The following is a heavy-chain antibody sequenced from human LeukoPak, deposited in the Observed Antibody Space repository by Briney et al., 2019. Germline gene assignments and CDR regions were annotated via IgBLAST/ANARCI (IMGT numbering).Heavy chain of an antibody. V-gene: IGHV5-10-1*01. Sequence: GESLKISCKGSGYSFTSYWISWVRQMPGKGLEWMGRIDPSDSYTNYSPSFQGHVTISADKSISTAYLQWSSPKASDTAMYYCARQQGAPPDYWGQGTLVTVSS. J-gene: IGHJ4*02. D-gene: IGHD1-26*01. CDR3: ARQQGAPPDY. CDR1: GYSFTSYW. CDR2: IDPSDSYT.